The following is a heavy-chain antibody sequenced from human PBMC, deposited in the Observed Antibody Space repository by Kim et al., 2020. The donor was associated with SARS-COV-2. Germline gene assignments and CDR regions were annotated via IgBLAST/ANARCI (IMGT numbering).Heavy chain of an antibody. J-gene: IGHJ4*02. CDR2: VDAGNGKT. D-gene: IGHD1-1*01. V-gene: IGHV1-3*01. Sequence: ASVKVSCKASGYSFSDYAVNWVRQVPEQRLEWMGWVDAGNGKTRYSQKFQGRVTITRDRSANTAYMEVSSLTSEDAAVYYCARGRWTTANAGYYFDSWGQGTLVTVSS. CDR1: GYSFSDYA. CDR3: ARGRWTTANAGYYFDS.